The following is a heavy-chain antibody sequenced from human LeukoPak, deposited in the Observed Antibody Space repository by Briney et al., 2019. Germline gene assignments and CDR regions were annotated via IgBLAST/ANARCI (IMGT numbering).Heavy chain of an antibody. V-gene: IGHV4-59*08. J-gene: IGHJ6*03. Sequence: PSETLSFTCTVSGGSISSYYWSWIRQPPGKGLEWIGYIYYSGSTNYNPSLKSRVTISVDTSKNQFSLKQSSVTAADTAVYYCARHRSSGWYSRRNYYYYMDVWGKGTTVTVSS. CDR2: IYYSGST. CDR3: ARHRSSGWYSRRNYYYYMDV. D-gene: IGHD6-19*01. CDR1: GGSISSYY.